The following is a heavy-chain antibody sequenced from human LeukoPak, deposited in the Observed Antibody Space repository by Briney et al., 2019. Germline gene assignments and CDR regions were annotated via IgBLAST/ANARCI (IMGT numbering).Heavy chain of an antibody. D-gene: IGHD3-9*01. CDR1: GFTVSSNY. V-gene: IGHV3-53*01. CDR2: LYIDGTT. J-gene: IGHJ5*02. Sequence: QPGGSLRLSCAASGFTVSSNYMSWVRQVPGKGLEWVSVLYIDGTTYYRDSVKGRFTISRDNSKNTVELQMNTLRPEDTAVYYSARVHYEILLGPFDPWGQGTLVTVSS. CDR3: ARVHYEILLGPFDP.